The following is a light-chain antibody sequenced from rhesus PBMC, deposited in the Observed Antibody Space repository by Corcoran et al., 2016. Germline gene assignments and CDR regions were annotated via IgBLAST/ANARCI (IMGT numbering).Light chain of an antibody. CDR2: YAS. CDR3: QQYNNSPFT. J-gene: IGKJ3*01. V-gene: IGKV1-66*01. CDR1: QGINNY. Sequence: DIQMTQSPSSLSASVGDRVTITCRASQGINNYLSWYQQKPGKAPTPLIYYASSLETGVTSRFSGSRSGTVYTLTITSLQPEDIATYYCQQYNNSPFTFGPGTKLDIK.